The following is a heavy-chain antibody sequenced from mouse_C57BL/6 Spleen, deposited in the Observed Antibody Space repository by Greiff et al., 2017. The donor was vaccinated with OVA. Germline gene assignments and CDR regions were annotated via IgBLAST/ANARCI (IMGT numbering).Heavy chain of an antibody. J-gene: IGHJ4*01. V-gene: IGHV1-76*01. Sequence: QVQLQQSGAELVRPGASVKLSCKASGYTFTDYYINWVKQRPGQGLEWIARIYPGSGNTYYNEKFKGKATLTAEKSSSTAYMQLSSLTSEDSAVYFCARTAQATSMDYWGQGTSVTVSS. CDR2: IYPGSGNT. CDR1: GYTFTDYY. D-gene: IGHD3-2*02. CDR3: ARTAQATSMDY.